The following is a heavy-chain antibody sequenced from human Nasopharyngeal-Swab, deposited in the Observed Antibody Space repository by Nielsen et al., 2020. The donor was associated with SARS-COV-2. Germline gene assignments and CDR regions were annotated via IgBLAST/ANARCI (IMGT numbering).Heavy chain of an antibody. D-gene: IGHD6-13*01. CDR2: IYHSGST. Sequence: QPPGKGLEWIGEIYHSGSTNYNPSLKSRVTISVDKSKNQFSLKLSSVTAADTAVYYCARRPGGIAAAGDAFDIWGQGTMVTVSS. CDR3: ARRPGGIAAAGDAFDI. J-gene: IGHJ3*02. V-gene: IGHV4-4*02.